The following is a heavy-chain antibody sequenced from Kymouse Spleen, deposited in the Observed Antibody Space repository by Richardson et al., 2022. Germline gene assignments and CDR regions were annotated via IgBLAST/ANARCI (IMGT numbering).Heavy chain of an antibody. CDR1: GGSFSGYY. CDR2: INHSGST. J-gene: IGHJ5*02. CDR3: ARGGEWELRGHNWFDP. V-gene: IGHV4-34*01. Sequence: QVQLQQWGAGLLKPSETLSLTCAVYGGSFSGYYWSWIRQPPGKGLEWIGEINHSGSTNYNPSLKSRVTISVDTSKNQFSLKLSSVTAADTAVYYCARGGEWELRGHNWFDPWGQGTLVTVSS. D-gene: IGHD1-26*01.